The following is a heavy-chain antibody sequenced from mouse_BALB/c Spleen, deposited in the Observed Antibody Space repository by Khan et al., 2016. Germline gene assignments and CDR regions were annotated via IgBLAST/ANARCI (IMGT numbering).Heavy chain of an antibody. Sequence: QVQLKQSGPSLVQPSQSLSITCTVSGFSLTSYGVHWVRQSPGKGLEWLGVIWRGGSTDYNEAFMSRLSITKDNSKSPVVFKMNSLKADDTAIYYCAKNWDYWGQGTTLTVSS. CDR2: IWRGGST. J-gene: IGHJ2*01. CDR3: AKNWDY. CDR1: GFSLTSYG. V-gene: IGHV2-5-1*01.